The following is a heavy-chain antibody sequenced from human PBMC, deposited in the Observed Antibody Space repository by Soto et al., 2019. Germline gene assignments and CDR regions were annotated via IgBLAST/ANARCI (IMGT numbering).Heavy chain of an antibody. V-gene: IGHV3-66*01. J-gene: IGHJ3*02. CDR1: GFTVSSNY. Sequence: GGSLRLSCAASGFTVSSNYMSWVRQAPGRGLEWVSVIYSGGSTYYADSVKGRFTISRDNSKNTLYLQMNSLRAEDTAVYYCARDPSSWYAFDIWGQGTMVNVSS. D-gene: IGHD6-13*01. CDR2: IYSGGST. CDR3: ARDPSSWYAFDI.